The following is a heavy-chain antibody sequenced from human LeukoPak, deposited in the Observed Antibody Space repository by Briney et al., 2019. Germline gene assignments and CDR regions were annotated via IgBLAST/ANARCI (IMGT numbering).Heavy chain of an antibody. CDR3: ASERSGRPNHFDY. Sequence: PGGSLRLSCTASGFTFSNFWMGWVRQPPGKGLEWIGEIYHSGSTNYNPSLKSRVTISVDKSKNQFSLKLSSVTAADTAVYYCASERSGRPNHFDYWGQGTLVTVSS. D-gene: IGHD1-26*01. CDR2: IYHSGST. CDR1: GFTFSNFW. V-gene: IGHV4-4*02. J-gene: IGHJ4*02.